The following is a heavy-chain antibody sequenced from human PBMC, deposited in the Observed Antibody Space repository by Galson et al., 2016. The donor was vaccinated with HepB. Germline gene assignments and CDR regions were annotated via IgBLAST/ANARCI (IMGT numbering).Heavy chain of an antibody. CDR3: ATYRPVARYWYFDL. D-gene: IGHD6-19*01. Sequence: ETLSLTCTVSGGSISSHHWSWIRQPPGKGPEWLGYVSYSGDTNYNPSLRSRLTISIDTSKNQFSLKLTSLSAADTAVYFCATYRPVARYWYFDLWGRGTLVTVSS. CDR2: VSYSGDT. V-gene: IGHV4-59*11. CDR1: GGSISSHH. J-gene: IGHJ2*01.